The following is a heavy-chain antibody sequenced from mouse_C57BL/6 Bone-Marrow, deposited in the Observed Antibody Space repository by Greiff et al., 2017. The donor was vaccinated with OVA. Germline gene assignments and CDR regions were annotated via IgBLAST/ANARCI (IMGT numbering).Heavy chain of an antibody. CDR3: ARETLYYALAWFAY. Sequence: QVQLKQSGAELVKPGASVKMSCKASGYTFTSYWITWVKQRPGQGLEWIGDIYPGSGSTNYNEKFKSKATLTVDTSSSTAYMQLSSLTSEDSAVYYCARETLYYALAWFAYWGQGTLVTVSA. V-gene: IGHV1-55*01. CDR1: GYTFTSYW. J-gene: IGHJ3*01. CDR2: IYPGSGST. D-gene: IGHD1-1*01.